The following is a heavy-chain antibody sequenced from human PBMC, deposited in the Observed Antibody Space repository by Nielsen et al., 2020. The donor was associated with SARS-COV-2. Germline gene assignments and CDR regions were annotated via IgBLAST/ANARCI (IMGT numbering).Heavy chain of an antibody. J-gene: IGHJ5*02. CDR2: ISGSGSDT. V-gene: IGHV3-23*01. CDR3: AKEKRGLFLVLYDL. CDR1: GFTFSNDA. Sequence: GESLKISCAASGFTFSNDAMSWVRQAPGKGLEWVAFISGSGSDTYYADSVKGRFTISRDNSKITSYLQMRSLGAEDTAVYYCAKEKRGLFLVLYDLWGQGTLVTVSS. D-gene: IGHD2-8*01.